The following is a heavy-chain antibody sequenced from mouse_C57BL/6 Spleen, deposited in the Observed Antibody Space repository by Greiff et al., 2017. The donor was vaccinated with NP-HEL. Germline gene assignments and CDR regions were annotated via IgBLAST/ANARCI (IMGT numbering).Heavy chain of an antibody. CDR2: IYPGDGDT. CDR1: GYAFSSYW. V-gene: IGHV1-80*01. Sequence: VQLQQSGAELVKPGASVTISCKASGYAFSSYWMNWVKQRPGKGLEWIGQIYPGDGDTNYNGKFKGKATLTADKSSSTAYMQLSSLTSEDSAVYFCARSDYGYDAYGGQGTLVTVAA. J-gene: IGHJ3*01. CDR3: ARSDYGYDAY. D-gene: IGHD2-2*01.